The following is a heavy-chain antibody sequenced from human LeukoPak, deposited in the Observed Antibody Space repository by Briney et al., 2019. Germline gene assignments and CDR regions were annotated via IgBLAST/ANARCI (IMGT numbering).Heavy chain of an antibody. CDR2: IRYDGSNT. CDR1: GFSLSGYG. D-gene: IGHD4-11*01. V-gene: IGHV3-30*02. J-gene: IGHJ4*02. CDR3: AIQCGSNCGGDH. Sequence: GGSLRLSCAASGFSLSGYGMHWVSQAPGKGLEWVAFIRYDGSNTYHADSVKGRFTVSRDNSKNTLYLQMNSLRVEDAAVYHWAIQCGSNCGGDHWGQGTLVIVSS.